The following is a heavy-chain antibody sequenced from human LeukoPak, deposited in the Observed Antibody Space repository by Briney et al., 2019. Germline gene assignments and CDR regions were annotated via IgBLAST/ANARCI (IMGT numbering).Heavy chain of an antibody. CDR1: GFTFSSYG. J-gene: IGHJ4*02. D-gene: IGHD3-10*01. CDR3: ARAWYGSGNKD. Sequence: QPGRSLRLSCAASGFTFSSYGMHWVRQAPGKGLEWVAVISYDGSNKYYADSVKGRFTISRDNSKNTLYLQMNSLRAEDTAVYYCARAWYGSGNKDWGQGTLVTVSS. V-gene: IGHV3-30*19. CDR2: ISYDGSNK.